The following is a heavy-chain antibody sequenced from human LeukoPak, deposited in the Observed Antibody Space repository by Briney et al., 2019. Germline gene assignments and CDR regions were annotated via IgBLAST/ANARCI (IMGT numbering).Heavy chain of an antibody. CDR1: GFTFSNYW. J-gene: IGHJ4*02. D-gene: IGHD2-15*01. CDR2: IDNAGSIT. V-gene: IGHV3-74*03. CDR3: VRSAFHAGGGSYYDY. Sequence: GGSLRLSCAASGFTFSNYWIHWVRHAPGKGLVWVSRIDNAGSITTYADSVKGRFTISRDNAENTLYLQMNSLRVEDTAVYYCVRSAFHAGGGSYYDYWGQGTLVTVSS.